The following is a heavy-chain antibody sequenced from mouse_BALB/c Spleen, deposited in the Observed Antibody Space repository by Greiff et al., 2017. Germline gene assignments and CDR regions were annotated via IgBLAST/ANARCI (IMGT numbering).Heavy chain of an antibody. CDR2: ISYDGSN. CDR1: GYSITSGYY. J-gene: IGHJ4*01. V-gene: IGHV3-6*02. CDR3: ASNTLGPGYYAMDY. Sequence: DVKLQESGPGLVKPSQSLSLTCSVTGYSITSGYYWNWIRQFPGNKLEWMGYISYDGSNNYNPSLKNRITITRDTSKNQFFLKLNSVTTEDTATYYCASNTLGPGYYAMDYWGQGTSVTVSS. D-gene: IGHD5-1-1*01.